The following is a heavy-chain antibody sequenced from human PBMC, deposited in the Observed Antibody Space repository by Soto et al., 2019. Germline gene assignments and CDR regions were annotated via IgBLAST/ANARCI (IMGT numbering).Heavy chain of an antibody. Sequence: QVQLVQSGAEVKKPGASVKVSCKASGYTFTSYDINWVRQATGQGLEWMGWMNPNSGNTGYAQKFQGRVTMTRNTSISTAYMELSSLRSEDTAVNYCARVGRYYDSSGYYGRGCIVYSGQGTLVTVSS. CDR3: ARVGRYYDSSGYYGRGCIVY. CDR2: MNPNSGNT. J-gene: IGHJ4*02. D-gene: IGHD3-22*01. V-gene: IGHV1-8*01. CDR1: GYTFTSYD.